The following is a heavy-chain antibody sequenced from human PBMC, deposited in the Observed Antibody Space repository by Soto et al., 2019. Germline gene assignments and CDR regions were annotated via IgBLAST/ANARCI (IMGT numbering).Heavy chain of an antibody. Sequence: SETLSLTCTVSGGSISSYYWSWIRQPPGKGLEWIGYIYYSGSTNYNPSLKSRVTISVDTSKNQFSLKLSSVTAADTAVYYCARDSLVAARPHYYYGMDVWGRGTTVTVSS. J-gene: IGHJ6*02. D-gene: IGHD6-6*01. V-gene: IGHV4-59*01. CDR3: ARDSLVAARPHYYYGMDV. CDR1: GGSISSYY. CDR2: IYYSGST.